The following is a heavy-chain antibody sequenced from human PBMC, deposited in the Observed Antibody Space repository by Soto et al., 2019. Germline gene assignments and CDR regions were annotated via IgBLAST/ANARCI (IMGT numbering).Heavy chain of an antibody. CDR2: SYYSGST. CDR1: GGSISSYY. J-gene: IGHJ4*02. CDR3: ARHSSSWYFDY. V-gene: IGHV4-59*01. Sequence: SETLSVTCTDSGGSISSYYWSWIRQPPGKGLEWIGHSYYSGSTNYNPSLKSRVTISVDTSKNQFSLKLSSVTAADTAVYYCARHSSSWYFDYWGQGTLVTVSS. D-gene: IGHD6-13*01.